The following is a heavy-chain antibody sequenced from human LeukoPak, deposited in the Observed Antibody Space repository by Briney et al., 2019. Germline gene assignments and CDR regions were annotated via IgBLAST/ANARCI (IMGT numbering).Heavy chain of an antibody. CDR2: INPSGGST. J-gene: IGHJ4*02. V-gene: IGHV1-46*01. D-gene: IGHD3-3*01. Sequence: ASVKVSCKASGYTFTSYYMHWVRQAPGQGLEWMGIINPSGGSTSYAQKFQGRVTMTRDTSTSTVYMELGSLRSEDTAVYYCARGPGSDFWSGYYFPFDYWGQGTLVTVSS. CDR1: GYTFTSYY. CDR3: ARGPGSDFWSGYYFPFDY.